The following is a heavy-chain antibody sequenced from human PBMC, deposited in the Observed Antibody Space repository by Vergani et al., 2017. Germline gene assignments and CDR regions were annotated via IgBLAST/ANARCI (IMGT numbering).Heavy chain of an antibody. Sequence: EVQLLESGGGLVQPGGSLRLPCAASGFTFSSYAMSWVRVAPGKGWEWVAAISGSGGSTYYADSVKGLFTISRDNSKNTLSLQMNSLRAEDTAVYYCAKDSGGNYWYFELWGRGTLVTVSS. D-gene: IGHD4-23*01. CDR2: ISGSGGST. V-gene: IGHV3-23*01. J-gene: IGHJ2*01. CDR3: AKDSGGNYWYFEL. CDR1: GFTFSSYA.